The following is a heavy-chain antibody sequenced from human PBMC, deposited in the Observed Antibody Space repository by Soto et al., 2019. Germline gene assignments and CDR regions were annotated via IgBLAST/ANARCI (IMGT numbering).Heavy chain of an antibody. CDR3: ARVKKEYSSRSGMDV. CDR2: IWYDGSNK. Sequence: GGSLRLSCAASGFTFSSYGMHWVRQAPGKGLEWVAVIWYDGSNKYYADSVKGRFTISRDNSKNTLYLQMNSLRAEDTAVYYCARVKKEYSSRSGMDVWGQGTTVTVSS. V-gene: IGHV3-33*01. CDR1: GFTFSSYG. D-gene: IGHD6-13*01. J-gene: IGHJ6*02.